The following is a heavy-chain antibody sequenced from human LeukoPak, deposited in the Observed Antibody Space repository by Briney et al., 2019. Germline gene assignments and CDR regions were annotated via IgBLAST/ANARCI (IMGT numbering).Heavy chain of an antibody. D-gene: IGHD6-13*01. CDR1: GFTVSSNY. V-gene: IGHV3-53*01. Sequence: PGGSLRLSCAASGFTVSSNYMSWVRQAPGKGLEWVSIIYSGGSTYFADSVKGRFTISRDNSKNTLYLQMNSLRAEDTALYYCARAPVASWIQLDSWGQGTLVTVSS. CDR2: IYSGGST. J-gene: IGHJ4*02. CDR3: ARAPVASWIQLDS.